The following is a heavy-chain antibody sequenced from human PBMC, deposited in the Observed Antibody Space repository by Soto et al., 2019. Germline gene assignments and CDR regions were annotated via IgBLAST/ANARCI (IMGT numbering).Heavy chain of an antibody. J-gene: IGHJ4*02. D-gene: IGHD3-9*01. Sequence: PGWSLRLSCAASGVTLSSYGVSWVRQAPGKGLEWVANIKQDGSEKYYVDSVKGRFIISRDNAKKSLYLQMNSLRAEDTAVYYCARGAYRDYDILTGYWGQGTLVTVSS. V-gene: IGHV3-7*05. CDR3: ARGAYRDYDILTGY. CDR1: GVTLSSYG. CDR2: IKQDGSEK.